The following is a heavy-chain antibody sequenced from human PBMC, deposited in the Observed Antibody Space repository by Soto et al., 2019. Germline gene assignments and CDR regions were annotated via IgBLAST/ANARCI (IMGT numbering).Heavy chain of an antibody. CDR1: GGSLINVSYY. Sequence: PSETLCLTCTVSGGSLINVSYYCICIRQPPGKGLEWLGYIYYSGTTKYNPSLTSRVTLSVDMSKNQFSLKLNSVTAADSAVYFCARAASPYFDLLSAFDPWGQGVLVT. J-gene: IGHJ5*02. CDR3: ARAASPYFDLLSAFDP. CDR2: IYYSGTT. V-gene: IGHV4-61*01. D-gene: IGHD3-9*01.